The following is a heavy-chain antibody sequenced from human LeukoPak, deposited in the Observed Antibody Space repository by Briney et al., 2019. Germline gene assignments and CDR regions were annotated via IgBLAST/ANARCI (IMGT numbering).Heavy chain of an antibody. CDR2: IKQDGSEK. V-gene: IGHV3-7*01. D-gene: IGHD3-22*01. Sequence: PGGSLRLSCAASGFTFSSYWMSWVRQAPGKGLEWVANIKQDGSEKCYVDSVKGRFTISRDNAKNSLYLQMNSLRAEDTAVYYCARGAHDSSGYYYESFDYWGQGTPVTVSS. CDR1: GFTFSSYW. J-gene: IGHJ4*02. CDR3: ARGAHDSSGYYYESFDY.